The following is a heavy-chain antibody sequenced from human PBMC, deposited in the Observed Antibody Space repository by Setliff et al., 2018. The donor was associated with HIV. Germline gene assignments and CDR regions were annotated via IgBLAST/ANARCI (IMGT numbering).Heavy chain of an antibody. CDR1: GYKFSINV. CDR3: ARGPAGESYGMDV. J-gene: IGHJ6*02. V-gene: IGHV1-18*01. Sequence: GASVKVSCKTSGYKFSINVINWVRQAPGQGLEWMGWVSGYDSHANYAQKLQGRVTMTSDRPTTTAYMELKNLTSDDTAVYYCARGPAGESYGMDVWGQGTTVTVSS. D-gene: IGHD3-10*01. CDR2: VSGYDSHA.